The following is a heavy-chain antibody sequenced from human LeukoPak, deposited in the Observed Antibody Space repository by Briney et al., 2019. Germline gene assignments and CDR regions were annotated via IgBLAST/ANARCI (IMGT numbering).Heavy chain of an antibody. CDR3: ARDWDTTVTTKDY. CDR1: GFSFSTYS. J-gene: IGHJ4*02. Sequence: GGSLRLSCAASGFSFSTYSMNWVRQAPGKGLEWLSYITSDSSSIFYADSVKGRVTISRDNAKNSLYLQMNSLRAEDTAIYYCARDWDTTVTTKDYWGQGTLVTVSS. V-gene: IGHV3-48*01. CDR2: ITSDSSSI. D-gene: IGHD4-17*01.